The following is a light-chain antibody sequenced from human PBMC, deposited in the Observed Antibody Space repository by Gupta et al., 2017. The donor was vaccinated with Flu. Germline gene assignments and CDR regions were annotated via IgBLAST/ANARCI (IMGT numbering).Light chain of an antibody. CDR1: NIEYQH. CDR2: DDR. V-gene: IGLV3-21*02. CDR3: QGWCSSSYLL. J-gene: IGLJ2*01. Sequence: SFVMTQPHSASVAPGQTATITCVGDNIEYQHVHRYQQRPGPAPVLVLYDDRRRPAGIPGRFSGSHSGNTATLTIDRGEGGDEAEYYCQGWCSSSYLLFGGGTRLTVL.